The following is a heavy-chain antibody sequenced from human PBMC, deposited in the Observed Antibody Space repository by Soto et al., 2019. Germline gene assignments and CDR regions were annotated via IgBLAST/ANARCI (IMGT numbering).Heavy chain of an antibody. CDR1: GFTFSSYG. V-gene: IGHV3-33*01. Sequence: QVQLVESGGGVVQPGRSLRLSCAASGFTFSSYGMHWVRQAPGKGLEWVAVIWYDGSNKYYADSVKGRFTISRDNSKNTLYLQMKSLRAEDTAVYYCARVPPFCSSTSCYMNYYGMDVWGQGTTVTVSS. CDR3: ARVPPFCSSTSCYMNYYGMDV. CDR2: IWYDGSNK. D-gene: IGHD2-2*02. J-gene: IGHJ6*02.